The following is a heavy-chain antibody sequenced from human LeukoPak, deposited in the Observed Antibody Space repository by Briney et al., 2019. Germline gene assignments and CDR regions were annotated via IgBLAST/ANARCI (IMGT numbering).Heavy chain of an antibody. CDR2: ISSSSSYI. D-gene: IGHD4-17*01. J-gene: IGHJ3*02. CDR3: ARDLLGTVTTFHAFDI. V-gene: IGHV3-21*01. Sequence: GGSPRLSCAASGFTFSSYSMNWVRQAPGKRLEWVSSISSSSSYIYYADSVKGRFTISRDNAKNSLYLQMNSLRAEDTAVYYCARDLLGTVTTFHAFDIWCQGTMVTVSS. CDR1: GFTFSSYS.